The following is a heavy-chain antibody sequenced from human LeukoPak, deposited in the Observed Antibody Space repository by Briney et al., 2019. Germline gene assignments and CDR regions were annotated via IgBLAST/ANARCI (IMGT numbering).Heavy chain of an antibody. CDR3: AKCSSWFGFSGTSI. D-gene: IGHD6-13*01. V-gene: IGHV3-23*01. Sequence: GGSLRLSCAASGFTVSSNYMSWVRQAPGKGLEWVSAINNNGGSTYYADSVKGRFTISRDNSKNTLYLQMNSLRAEDTAVYYCAKCSSWFGFSGTSIWGQGTLVTVSS. CDR1: GFTVSSNY. CDR2: INNNGGST. J-gene: IGHJ4*02.